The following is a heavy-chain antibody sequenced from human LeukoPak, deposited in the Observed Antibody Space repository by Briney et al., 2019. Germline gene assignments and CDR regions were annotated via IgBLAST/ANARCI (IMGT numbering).Heavy chain of an antibody. CDR1: GFTFSRPT. D-gene: IGHD3-9*01. CDR2: ISSSSIYI. Sequence: GGSLRLSCAASGFTFSRPTMNWVRQAPGKGLEWVSSISSSSIYIYYADSVKGRFTISRDNAKNSLYLEMNSLRAEDTAVYYCARADNYDILTGYSDYWGQGTLVTVSS. V-gene: IGHV3-21*01. CDR3: ARADNYDILTGYSDY. J-gene: IGHJ4*02.